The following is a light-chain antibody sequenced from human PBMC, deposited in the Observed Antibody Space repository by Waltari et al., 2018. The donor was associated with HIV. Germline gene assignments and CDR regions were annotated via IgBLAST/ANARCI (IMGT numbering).Light chain of an antibody. J-gene: IGLJ2*01. CDR2: EVK. CDR3: CSYKTDTPFRV. CDR1: GTDFGTHNL. Sequence: QSALTQPASISGSPGQSVTISCNGSGTDFGTHNLVSWYQHRPDQAPKLIIFEVKQRPLGIASRCSASMCGNTASLTVAGLQSEDEADYYCCSYKTDTPFRVVGGGTKLTVL. V-gene: IGLV2-23*02.